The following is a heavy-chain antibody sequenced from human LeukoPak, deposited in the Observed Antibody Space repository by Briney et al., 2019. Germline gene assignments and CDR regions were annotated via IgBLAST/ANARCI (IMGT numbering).Heavy chain of an antibody. D-gene: IGHD3-22*01. J-gene: IGHJ6*02. CDR3: ARPLDSSGYHYYYYGMDV. Sequence: SETLSLTCTVSGGSISSYYWSWIRQPPGKGLEWIGEINHSGSTNYNPSLKSRVTISVDTSKNQFSLKLSSVTAADTAVYYCARPLDSSGYHYYYYGMDVWGQGTTVTVSS. CDR2: INHSGST. V-gene: IGHV4-34*01. CDR1: GGSISSYY.